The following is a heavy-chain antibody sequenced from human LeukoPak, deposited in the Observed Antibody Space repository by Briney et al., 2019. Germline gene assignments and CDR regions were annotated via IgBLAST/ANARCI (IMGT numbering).Heavy chain of an antibody. V-gene: IGHV3-30*04. Sequence: GKSLRLSCAASGFTFSSYAMHWVRQAPGKGLEWVSDISYDGSNKNYADSVKGRFTVSRDNSKNTLYLQMNSLRAEDTAVYYCARDDEGRRQRGFYFSYGKDVWGQGTTVTVSS. CDR1: GFTFSSYA. CDR3: ARDDEGRRQRGFYFSYGKDV. CDR2: ISYDGSNK. D-gene: IGHD6-25*01. J-gene: IGHJ6*02.